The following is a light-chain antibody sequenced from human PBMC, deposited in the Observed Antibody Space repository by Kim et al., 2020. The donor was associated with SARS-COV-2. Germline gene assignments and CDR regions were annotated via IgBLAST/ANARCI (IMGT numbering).Light chain of an antibody. V-gene: IGKV1-39*01. CDR3: QQSYSTPGT. Sequence: DIQMTQSPSSLSASVGDRVIITCRASQSISSYLNWYQQKPGKAPKLLMYAASSLQSGVPSRFSGSGSGTEFTLTISSLQPDDFATYYCQQSYSTPGTFGQGTKVDIK. CDR2: AAS. CDR1: QSISSY. J-gene: IGKJ1*01.